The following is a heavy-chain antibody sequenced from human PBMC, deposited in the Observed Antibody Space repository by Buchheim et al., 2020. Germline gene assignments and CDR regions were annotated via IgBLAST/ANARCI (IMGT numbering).Heavy chain of an antibody. CDR2: ISYDGSNK. V-gene: IGHV3-30*18. Sequence: QVQLVESVGGVVQPGRSLRLSCAASGFTFSSYGMHWVRQAPGKGLEWVAVISYDGSNKYYADSVKGRFTISRDNSKNTLYLQMNSLRAEDTAVYYCAKVSYDRSGYVDYWGQGTL. D-gene: IGHD3-22*01. CDR3: AKVSYDRSGYVDY. J-gene: IGHJ4*02. CDR1: GFTFSSYG.